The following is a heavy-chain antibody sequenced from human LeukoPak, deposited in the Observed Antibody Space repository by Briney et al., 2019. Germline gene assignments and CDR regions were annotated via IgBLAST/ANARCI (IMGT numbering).Heavy chain of an antibody. CDR3: ACILGRAVAGIFDY. CDR2: IYPGDSDT. V-gene: IGHV5-51*04. Sequence: GESLKISCKGSGKSFTSYWIGWVRQLPGKGLEWMGIIYPGDSDTRYSPSFQGQVTISADKPISTAYLQWSSLKASDTAMYYCACILGRAVAGIFDYWGQGTLVTVSS. J-gene: IGHJ4*02. D-gene: IGHD6-19*01. CDR1: GKSFTSYW.